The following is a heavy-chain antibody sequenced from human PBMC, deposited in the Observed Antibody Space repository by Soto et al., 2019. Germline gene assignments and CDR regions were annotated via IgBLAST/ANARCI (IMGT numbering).Heavy chain of an antibody. CDR3: ARSITGTTSFDY. CDR1: GFTFSDHY. V-gene: IGHV3-72*01. J-gene: IGHJ4*02. Sequence: EVQLVESGGDLVQPGGSLRLSCAASGFTFSDHYIDWVRQAPGKGLEWVGRSRDKGNSYSTDYAASVKGRFTISRDASKNSLYLQMNSLKTEGTALYYCARSITGTTSFDYWGQGTLVTVSS. D-gene: IGHD1-7*01. CDR2: SRDKGNSYST.